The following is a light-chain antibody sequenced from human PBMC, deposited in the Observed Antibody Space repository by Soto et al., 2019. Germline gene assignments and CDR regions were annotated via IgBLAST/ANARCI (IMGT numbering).Light chain of an antibody. J-gene: IGKJ2*01. CDR1: QSVSSY. V-gene: IGKV3-11*01. CDR3: QQRSNWQYT. Sequence: EIVLTQSPATLSLSPGEGATLSCRACQSVSSYLAWYQQKPGQTPRLLIYDASNRATGIPARFSGSGSGTDFTLTISSLEPEDFAVYYCQQRSNWQYTFGQGTKLEIK. CDR2: DAS.